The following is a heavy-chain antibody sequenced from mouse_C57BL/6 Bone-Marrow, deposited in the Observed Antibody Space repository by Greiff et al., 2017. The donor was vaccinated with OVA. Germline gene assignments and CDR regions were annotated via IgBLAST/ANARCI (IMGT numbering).Heavy chain of an antibody. CDR3: AGNPWFAY. J-gene: IGHJ3*01. CDR1: GYAFTNYL. D-gene: IGHD2-1*01. CDR2: INPGSGGT. Sequence: VQLQQSGAELVRPGTSVKVSCKASGYAFTNYLIEWVKQRPGQGLEWIGVINPGSGGTNYNEKFKGKATLTADKSSSTAYMQLSSLTSEDSAVYFCAGNPWFAYWGQGTLVTVSA. V-gene: IGHV1-54*01.